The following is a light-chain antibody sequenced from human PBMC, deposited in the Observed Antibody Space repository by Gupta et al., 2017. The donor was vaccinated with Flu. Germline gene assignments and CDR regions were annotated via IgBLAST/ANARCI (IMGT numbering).Light chain of an antibody. V-gene: IGLV3-19*01. CDR1: SLRSSY. J-gene: IGLJ2*01. CDR2: GEN. CDR3: NSRDSRDTL. Sequence: SSELTQDPAVSVALGQTVRITCQGDSLRSSYASWYQQKPGQAPVLVIYGENDRPSGIPDRFSGSSSGNTASLTITGAQAEDEGDYYCNSRDSRDTLFGGGTKVTVL.